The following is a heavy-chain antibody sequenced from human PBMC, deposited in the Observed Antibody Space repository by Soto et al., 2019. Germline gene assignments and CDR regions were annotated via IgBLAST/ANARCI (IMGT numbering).Heavy chain of an antibody. Sequence: SQTLSLTCDISGDSVSSNSAAWHWIRQSPARGLEWLGRTFYRSKWYNEYAVSVRSRIAINPDTSRNQFSLQLNSVTPEDTAVYYCARDDRGYYFDYWGQGTLVTVSS. CDR3: ARDDRGYYFDY. V-gene: IGHV6-1*01. D-gene: IGHD3-10*01. CDR1: GDSVSSNSAA. J-gene: IGHJ4*02. CDR2: TFYRSKWYN.